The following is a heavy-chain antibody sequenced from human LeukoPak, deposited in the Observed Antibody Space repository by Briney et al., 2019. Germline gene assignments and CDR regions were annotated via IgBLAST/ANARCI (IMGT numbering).Heavy chain of an antibody. CDR1: GFTFSDHW. CDR2: IKQDESKR. V-gene: IGHV3-7*01. D-gene: IGHD2-15*01. J-gene: IGHJ5*02. CDR3: AREASLYCSGNDCYWAFDR. Sequence: GGSLRLSCAASGFTFSDHWMSWVRQAPGKGLEWVANIKQDESKRYYVDSVKGRFTISRDNAKNSLYHQINSLRAEDTAVYYCAREASLYCSGNDCYWAFDRWGQGTLVTVSS.